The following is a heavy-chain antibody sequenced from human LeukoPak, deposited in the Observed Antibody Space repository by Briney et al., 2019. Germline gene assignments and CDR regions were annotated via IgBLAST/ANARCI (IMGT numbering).Heavy chain of an antibody. D-gene: IGHD1-14*01. CDR3: ARDKHNRFDY. J-gene: IGHJ4*02. CDR1: GGSITSDTYY. CDR2: IYYSGST. Sequence: SETLSLTCTVSGGSITSDTYYWGWVRQPPGKGLEWIGYIYYSGSTNYNPSLKSRVTISVDTSKNQFSLKLSSVTAADTAVYYCARDKHNRFDYWGQGTLVTVSS. V-gene: IGHV4-61*01.